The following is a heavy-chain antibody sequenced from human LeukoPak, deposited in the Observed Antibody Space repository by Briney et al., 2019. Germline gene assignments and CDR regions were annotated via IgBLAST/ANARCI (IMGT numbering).Heavy chain of an antibody. V-gene: IGHV3-23*01. Sequence: GASLMLSCAASGFPFSSYAMSWVRQAPGKGVEWVSAISGSGGSTYYADSGKGRFTISRDNSKNTLYLQMNSLRAEDTAVYYCAKIRYSSGWFSFDYWGQGTLVTVSS. CDR2: ISGSGGST. CDR3: AKIRYSSGWFSFDY. J-gene: IGHJ4*02. CDR1: GFPFSSYA. D-gene: IGHD6-19*01.